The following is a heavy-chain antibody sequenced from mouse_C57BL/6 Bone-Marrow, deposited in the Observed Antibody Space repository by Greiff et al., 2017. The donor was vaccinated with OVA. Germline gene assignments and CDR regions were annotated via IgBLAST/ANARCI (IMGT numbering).Heavy chain of an antibody. CDR2: IYPRSGNT. CDR1: GYTFTSYG. J-gene: IGHJ3*01. V-gene: IGHV1-81*01. CDR3: ARLRYGGFAY. D-gene: IGHD1-2*01. Sequence: QVQLQQSGAELARPGASVKLSCKASGYTFTSYGISWVKQRTGQGLEWIGEIYPRSGNTYYNEKFKGKATLTADKSSSTAYMELRSLTSEDSAVYFCARLRYGGFAYWGQGTLVTVSA.